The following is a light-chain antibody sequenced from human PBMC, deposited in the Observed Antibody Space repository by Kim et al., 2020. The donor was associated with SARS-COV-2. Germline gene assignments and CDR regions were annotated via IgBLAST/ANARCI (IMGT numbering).Light chain of an antibody. CDR1: QSVTTN. V-gene: IGKV3-15*01. CDR3: QQYYNWWT. CDR2: GAS. J-gene: IGKJ1*01. Sequence: SVSPGERATRSCRASQSVTTNLAWYQQKPGQAPRLLISGASTRATGIPARFSGSGSGSEFTLTISSLQSEDCAVYYCQQYYNWWTFGQGTKVDIK.